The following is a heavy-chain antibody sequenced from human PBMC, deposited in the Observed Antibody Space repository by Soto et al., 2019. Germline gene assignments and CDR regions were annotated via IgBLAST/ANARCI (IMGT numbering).Heavy chain of an antibody. Sequence: EMQLVESGGDLVQPGGSLRLSCATSGFTFSSYWLHWVRQAPGKGLVWVSRIKSDGTSPTYADSVKGRFTISRDDAKNTLYLQMSGLRAEDTAVYYCISAPKYYYMDVWGKGTTVTVSS. V-gene: IGHV3-74*01. CDR3: ISAPKYYYMDV. CDR1: GFTFSSYW. J-gene: IGHJ6*03. CDR2: IKSDGTSP.